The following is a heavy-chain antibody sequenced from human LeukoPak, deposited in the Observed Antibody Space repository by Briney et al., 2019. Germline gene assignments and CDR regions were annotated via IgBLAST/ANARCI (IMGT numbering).Heavy chain of an antibody. Sequence: SETLSLTCTVSGASISSYYWSRIRQPAGKVLEWIGRIYTSGSTNYNPSLKSRVTMSVDTSKNQFSLKLSSVTAADTAVYYCAREAVTTSFNYWGQGTLVTVSS. CDR3: AREAVTTSFNY. J-gene: IGHJ4*02. CDR2: IYTSGST. CDR1: GASISSYY. V-gene: IGHV4-4*07. D-gene: IGHD4-17*01.